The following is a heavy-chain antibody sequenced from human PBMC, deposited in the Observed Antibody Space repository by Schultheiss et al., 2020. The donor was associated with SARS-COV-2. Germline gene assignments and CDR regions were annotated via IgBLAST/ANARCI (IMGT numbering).Heavy chain of an antibody. CDR2: INPSGGST. Sequence: ASVKVSCKLSGFAFTNSAVQWVRQARGQRLEWMGIINPSGGSTSYAQKFQGRVTMTRDTSTSTVYMELSSLRSEDTAVYYCAREFGGLDYWGQGTLVTVSS. V-gene: IGHV1-46*01. CDR3: AREFGGLDY. CDR1: GFAFTNSA. J-gene: IGHJ4*02. D-gene: IGHD3-16*01.